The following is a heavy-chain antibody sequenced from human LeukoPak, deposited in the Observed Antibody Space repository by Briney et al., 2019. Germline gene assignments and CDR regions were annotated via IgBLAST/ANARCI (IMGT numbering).Heavy chain of an antibody. CDR1: GFTVTSKH. V-gene: IGHV3-66*01. CDR3: ARAPSRTTVTSSRAFDI. CDR2: IYSSGMT. D-gene: IGHD4-17*01. J-gene: IGHJ3*02. Sequence: GGSLRLSCVASGFTVTSKHMSWVRQAPGKGLEWVSVIYSSGMTYYADSVKGRFTISRDNAKNSLYLQMNSLRAEDTAVYYCARAPSRTTVTSSRAFDIWGQGTMVTVSS.